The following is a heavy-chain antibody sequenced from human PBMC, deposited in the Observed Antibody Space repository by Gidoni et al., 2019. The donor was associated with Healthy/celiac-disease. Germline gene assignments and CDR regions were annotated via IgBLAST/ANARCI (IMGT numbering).Heavy chain of an antibody. D-gene: IGHD6-13*01. V-gene: IGHV1-46*01. CDR3: ASLPEQHIDMDV. Sequence: QVQLVQSGAEVKKPGASVKVSCKASGYTFTSYYMHWVRQAPGQGLEWMGIINPSGGSTSYAQKFQGRVTMTRDTSTSTVYMELSSLRSEDTAVYYCASLPEQHIDMDVWGQGTTVTVSS. J-gene: IGHJ6*02. CDR1: GYTFTSYY. CDR2: INPSGGST.